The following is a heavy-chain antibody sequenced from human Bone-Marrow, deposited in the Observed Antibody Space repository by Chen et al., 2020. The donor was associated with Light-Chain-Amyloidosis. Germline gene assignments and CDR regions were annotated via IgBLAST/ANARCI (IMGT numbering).Heavy chain of an antibody. V-gene: IGHV5-51*01. CDR3: ARRRDGYNFDY. CDR1: GYAFPNYW. J-gene: IGHJ4*02. D-gene: IGHD5-12*01. Sequence: EVQLEQSGPEVQKPGEPLKISCKGSGYAFPNYWIGWVRQMPGKGLEWMGVIYPDDSDARYSPSFEGQVTISADKSITTAYLQWRSLKASDTAMYYCARRRDGYNFDYWGQGTLVTVSS. CDR2: IYPDDSDA.